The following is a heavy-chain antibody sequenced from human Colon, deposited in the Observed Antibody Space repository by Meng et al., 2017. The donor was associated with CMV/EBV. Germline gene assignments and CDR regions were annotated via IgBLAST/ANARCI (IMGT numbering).Heavy chain of an antibody. Sequence: QVQLVQSGFEVKRPGASVKVSCKASGYSFTGYYLHWLRQAPGQRLEWLGRINTDDDDTKYAPKFRGRATMTRDTSITTAYMELDGLTSDDTATYYCARDRASLYYQFDSWGQGTLVTVSS. D-gene: IGHD5/OR15-5a*01. V-gene: IGHV1-2*06. CDR3: ARDRASLYYQFDS. CDR2: INTDDDDT. CDR1: GYSFTGYY. J-gene: IGHJ4*02.